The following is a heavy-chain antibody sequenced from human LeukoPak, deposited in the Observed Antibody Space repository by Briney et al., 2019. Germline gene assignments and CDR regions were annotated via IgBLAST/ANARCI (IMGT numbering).Heavy chain of an antibody. V-gene: IGHV3-30*02. J-gene: IGHJ3*02. Sequence: GSLRLSCAASGFTFSSYGMHWVRQAPGKGLEWVAFIRYDGSNKYYADSVKGRFTISRDNSKNTLYLQMISLRAEDTAVYYCAREIGRGSGSGDAFDIWGQGTMVTVSS. CDR3: AREIGRGSGSGDAFDI. CDR2: IRYDGSNK. D-gene: IGHD3-10*01. CDR1: GFTFSSYG.